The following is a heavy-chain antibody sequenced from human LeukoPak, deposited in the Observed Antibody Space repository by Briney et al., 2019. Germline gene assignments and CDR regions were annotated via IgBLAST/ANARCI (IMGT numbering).Heavy chain of an antibody. CDR2: INHSGST. J-gene: IGHJ4*02. CDR1: GGSISSGEYS. CDR3: ARGFYGSGTSPYFDY. Sequence: SETLSLTCAVFGGSISSGEYSWSWIRQPPGKGLEWIGEINHSGSTNYNPSLKSRVTISVDTSKNQFSLKLSSVTAADTAVYYCARGFYGSGTSPYFDYWGQGTLVTVSS. V-gene: IGHV4-34*01. D-gene: IGHD3-10*01.